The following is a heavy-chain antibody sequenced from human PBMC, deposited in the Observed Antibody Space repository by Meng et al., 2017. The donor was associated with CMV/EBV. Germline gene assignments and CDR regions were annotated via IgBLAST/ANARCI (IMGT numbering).Heavy chain of an antibody. V-gene: IGHV3-30*04. Sequence: GESLKISCAASGFTFSSYAMHWVRQAPGKGLEWVAVISYDGSNKYYADSVKGRFTISRDNSKNTLYLQMNSLRAEDTAVYYCARGLELQYYYGMDVWGQGTTVTVSS. CDR3: ARGLELQYYYGMDV. J-gene: IGHJ6*02. CDR1: GFTFSSYA. D-gene: IGHD1-7*01. CDR2: ISYDGSNK.